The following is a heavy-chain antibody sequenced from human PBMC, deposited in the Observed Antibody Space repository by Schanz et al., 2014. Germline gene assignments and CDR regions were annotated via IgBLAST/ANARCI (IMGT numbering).Heavy chain of an antibody. D-gene: IGHD3-10*01. CDR1: GTIFSTRS. CDR2: ISRSGDFI. Sequence: EVQLVESGGCLVQPGGSLRLSCAASGTIFSTRSMEWVRQAPGKGLESVSHISRSGDFIYYADSVRGRFTISRDNAKNSLYLQMNSLRDEEKEVDYCAAEYYGRTDVWGQ. V-gene: IGHV3-48*02. CDR3: AAEYYGRTDV. J-gene: IGHJ6*02.